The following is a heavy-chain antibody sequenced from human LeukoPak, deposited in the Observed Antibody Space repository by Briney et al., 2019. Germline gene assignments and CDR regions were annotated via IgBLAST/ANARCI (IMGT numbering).Heavy chain of an antibody. CDR1: GFTFSNYA. J-gene: IGHJ4*02. Sequence: PGGSLRLSCAASGFTFSNYAMSWVRQAPGKVLEWVSGISSDGGTFYPDSVKGRFTISRDNSKNTLYLQMNSLGAADTAIYYCAKEIAAIGLPAVDHWGQGTLVTVSS. CDR3: AKEIAAIGLPAVDH. D-gene: IGHD6-13*01. V-gene: IGHV3-23*01. CDR2: ISSDGGT.